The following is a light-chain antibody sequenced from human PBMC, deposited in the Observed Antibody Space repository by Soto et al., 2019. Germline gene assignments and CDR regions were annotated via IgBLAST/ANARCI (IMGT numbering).Light chain of an antibody. J-gene: IGLJ2*01. Sequence: QLVLTQPPSVSAAPGQKVTISCSGSSSNIGNNYVSWYQQLPGTAPKLLIYDNNKRPSGIPDRFSGSKSGSSGTLDITGLQSGDEADYYCATWDGSLLAEVFGGGTKLTVL. CDR2: DNN. V-gene: IGLV1-51*01. CDR3: ATWDGSLLAEV. CDR1: SSNIGNNY.